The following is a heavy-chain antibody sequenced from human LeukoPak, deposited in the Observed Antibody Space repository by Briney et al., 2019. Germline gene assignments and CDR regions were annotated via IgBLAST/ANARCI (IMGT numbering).Heavy chain of an antibody. CDR1: GFTFSSYS. CDR3: ARFPPDILTGYYSYYYMDV. CDR2: ISSSSSYI. J-gene: IGHJ6*03. D-gene: IGHD3-9*01. Sequence: PGGSLRLSCAASGFTFSSYSMNWVRQAPGKGLEWVSSISSSSSYIYYADSVKGRFTISRDNAKNSLYLQMNSLRAEDTAVYYCARFPPDILTGYYSYYYMDVWGKGTTVTVSS. V-gene: IGHV3-21*01.